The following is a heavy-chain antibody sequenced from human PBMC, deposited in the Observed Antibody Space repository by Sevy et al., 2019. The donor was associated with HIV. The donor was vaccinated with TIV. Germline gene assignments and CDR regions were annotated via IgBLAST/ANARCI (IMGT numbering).Heavy chain of an antibody. CDR2: ISYDGSNK. CDR3: AKLTSAYVWGSYRYTGPGGFDY. J-gene: IGHJ4*02. V-gene: IGHV3-30*18. D-gene: IGHD3-16*02. CDR1: GFTFSSYG. Sequence: GGSLRLSCAASGFTFSSYGMHWVRQAPGKGLEWVAVISYDGSNKYYADSVKGRFTISRDNSKNTLYLQMNSLRAEDTAVYYCAKLTSAYVWGSYRYTGPGGFDYWGQGTLVTVSS.